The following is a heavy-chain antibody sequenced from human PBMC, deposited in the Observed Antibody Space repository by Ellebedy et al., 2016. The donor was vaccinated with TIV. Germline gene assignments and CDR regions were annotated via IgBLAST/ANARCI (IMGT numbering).Heavy chain of an antibody. CDR3: ARHCLETGGTNCYDY. CDR2: IDPSDSYT. V-gene: IGHV5-10-1*01. J-gene: IGHJ4*02. CDR1: GYGFTNYW. D-gene: IGHD2-8*02. Sequence: GESLKISCEGSGYGFTNYWISWVRQMPGKGLEWMGRIDPSDSYTNYRPSFQGHVTFSVDKSISTAFLHWSSLKASDTAMYYCARHCLETGGTNCYDYWGQGTLVTVSS.